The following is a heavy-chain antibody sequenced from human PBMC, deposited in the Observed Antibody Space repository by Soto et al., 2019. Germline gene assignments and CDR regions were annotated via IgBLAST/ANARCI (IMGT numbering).Heavy chain of an antibody. CDR1: GFIFTDYS. Sequence: QVQLVESGGGLVEPGGSLRLSCAASGFIFTDYSMTWIRQAPGKGLEWVAYISNGDETTQYADSVKGRFTVSRDNAKKVLFLQMSSLRVDVTAVYYGERDPNRRDGYNFDSWGRGALVPVSA. CDR3: ERDPNRRDGYNFDS. V-gene: IGHV3-11*01. J-gene: IGHJ4*02. D-gene: IGHD5-12*01. CDR2: ISNGDETT.